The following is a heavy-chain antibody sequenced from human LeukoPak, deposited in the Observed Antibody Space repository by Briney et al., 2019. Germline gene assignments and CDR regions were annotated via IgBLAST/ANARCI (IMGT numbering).Heavy chain of an antibody. J-gene: IGHJ4*02. Sequence: GGSLRLSCGAPGFTFSSYGMHWVRQAPGKGLEWVAFIRNDGRNKYYADSVKGRFTISRDNAKNSVYLQMNSLTAADTAVYYCARGKVDFAFWGQGTLVTVSS. CDR3: ARGKVDFAF. V-gene: IGHV3-30*02. CDR1: GFTFSSYG. CDR2: IRNDGRNK. D-gene: IGHD3-9*01.